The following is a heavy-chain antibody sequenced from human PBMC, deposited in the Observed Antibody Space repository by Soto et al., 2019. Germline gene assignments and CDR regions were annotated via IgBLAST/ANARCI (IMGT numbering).Heavy chain of an antibody. CDR2: IWYDGSNK. J-gene: IGHJ4*02. D-gene: IGHD3-3*01. Sequence: GGSLRLSCAASGFTFSSYGMHWVRQAPGKGLEWVAVIWYDGSNKYYADSVKGRFTISRDNSKNTLYLQMNSLRAEDTAVYYCARDRENDFWSGYSGNDYWGQGTLVTVSS. CDR1: GFTFSSYG. V-gene: IGHV3-33*01. CDR3: ARDRENDFWSGYSGNDY.